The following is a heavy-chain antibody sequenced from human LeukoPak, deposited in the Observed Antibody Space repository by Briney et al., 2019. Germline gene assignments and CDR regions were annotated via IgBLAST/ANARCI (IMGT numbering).Heavy chain of an antibody. Sequence: GGSLRLSCSASGFTFSTYWMSWVRQAPGKGLEWVANMRRDGNEIYYLDSVRGRFTISRDNAKNSLYLQMNSLRAEDTALYHCAKDVGALERNPDYWGQGILVTVSS. CDR3: AKDVGALERNPDY. D-gene: IGHD1-1*01. V-gene: IGHV3-7*03. J-gene: IGHJ4*02. CDR1: GFTFSTYW. CDR2: MRRDGNEI.